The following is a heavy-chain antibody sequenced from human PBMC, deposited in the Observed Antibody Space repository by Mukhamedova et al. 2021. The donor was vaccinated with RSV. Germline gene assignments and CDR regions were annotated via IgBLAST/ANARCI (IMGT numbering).Heavy chain of an antibody. Sequence: GTGLEWLANINSDGTISSHADSVKGRFTISRDNGKNMLYLELSSLRLDDTAVYYCTRAGMDLQRGYYHYYMDVWGKGTTVTVS. V-gene: IGHV3-74*01. CDR2: INSDGTIS. D-gene: IGHD3/OR15-3a*01. J-gene: IGHJ6*03. CDR3: TRAGMDLQRGYYHYYMDV.